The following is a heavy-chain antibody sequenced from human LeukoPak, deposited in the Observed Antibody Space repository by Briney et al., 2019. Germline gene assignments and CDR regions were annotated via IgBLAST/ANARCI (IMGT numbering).Heavy chain of an antibody. J-gene: IGHJ4*02. D-gene: IGHD2-2*01. Sequence: NPSETLSLTCAVYGGSFSGYYWSWIRQPPGKGLEWIGEINHSESTNYNPSLKSRVTISVDTSKNQFSLKLSSVTAADTAVYYCARGLKGVPRNYFDYWGQGTLVTVSS. CDR2: INHSEST. V-gene: IGHV4-34*01. CDR3: ARGLKGVPRNYFDY. CDR1: GGSFSGYY.